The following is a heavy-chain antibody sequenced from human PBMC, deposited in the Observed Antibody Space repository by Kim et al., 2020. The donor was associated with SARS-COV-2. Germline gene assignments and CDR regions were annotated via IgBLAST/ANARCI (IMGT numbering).Heavy chain of an antibody. CDR3: ARARYFDY. V-gene: IGHV3-48*02. Sequence: SGSVYYADPVKGRFTISRDNAQNSLYLQMNNLRDEDTAVYYCARARYFDYWGQGTLVTVSS. J-gene: IGHJ4*02. CDR2: SGSV.